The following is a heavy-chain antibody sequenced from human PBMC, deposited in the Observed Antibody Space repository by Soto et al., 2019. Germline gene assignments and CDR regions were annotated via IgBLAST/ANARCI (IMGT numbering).Heavy chain of an antibody. J-gene: IGHJ4*02. CDR3: AKKLPMRFGELSLSRFDY. CDR1: GFTFSGYA. Sequence: EVQLLESGGDLVQPGGSLRLSCATSGFTFSGYAMSWVRQAPGKGLEWVSGISNSGGSTYYADSVKGRFTISRDNSKNTFYLQMNSLRAEDTAVYYCAKKLPMRFGELSLSRFDYWGQGTLVTVSS. V-gene: IGHV3-23*01. CDR2: ISNSGGST. D-gene: IGHD3-16*02.